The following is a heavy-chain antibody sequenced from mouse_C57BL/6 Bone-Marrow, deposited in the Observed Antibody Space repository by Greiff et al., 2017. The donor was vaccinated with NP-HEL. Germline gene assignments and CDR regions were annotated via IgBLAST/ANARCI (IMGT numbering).Heavy chain of an antibody. J-gene: IGHJ2*01. Sequence: VQLVESGPELVKPGASVKISCKASGYAFSSSWMNWVKQRPGKGLEWIGRIYPGDGDTNYNGKFKGKATLTADKSSSTAYMQLSSLTSEDSAVYFCARSQFITTVDFDYWGQGTTLTVSS. CDR3: ARSQFITTVDFDY. D-gene: IGHD1-1*01. CDR1: GYAFSSSW. CDR2: IYPGDGDT. V-gene: IGHV1-82*01.